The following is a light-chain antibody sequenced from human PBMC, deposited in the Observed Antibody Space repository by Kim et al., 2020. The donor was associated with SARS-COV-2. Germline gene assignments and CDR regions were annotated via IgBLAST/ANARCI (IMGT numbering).Light chain of an antibody. V-gene: IGKV1-39*01. CDR1: QSISSY. Sequence: DIQMTQSPSSLSASVGDRVTLTCRASQSISSYLNWYQQRPGKAPKLLIYSASILQSGVPSKFSASGSGTDFSLTISSLQPEDFATYFCQQTYSYPRTFGPGTKLEI. J-gene: IGKJ2*02. CDR3: QQTYSYPRT. CDR2: SAS.